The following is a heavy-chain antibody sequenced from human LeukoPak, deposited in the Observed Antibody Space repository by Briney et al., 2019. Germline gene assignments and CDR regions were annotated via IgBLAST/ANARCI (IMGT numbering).Heavy chain of an antibody. CDR3: AKNGDHCSSTSCYQKDMVPFDY. J-gene: IGHJ4*02. D-gene: IGHD2-2*01. CDR2: IRYDGSNK. Sequence: PGGSLRLSCAASGFTFSSYGMHWVRQAPGKGLEWVGFIRYDGSNKYYADSVKGRFTIYRDNSKNTLYLQMNSLRAEDTAVYYCAKNGDHCSSTSCYQKDMVPFDYWGQGTLVTVSS. V-gene: IGHV3-30*02. CDR1: GFTFSSYG.